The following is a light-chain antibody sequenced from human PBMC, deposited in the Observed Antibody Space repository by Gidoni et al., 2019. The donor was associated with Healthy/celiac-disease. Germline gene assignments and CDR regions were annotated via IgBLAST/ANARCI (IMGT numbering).Light chain of an antibody. CDR1: QSVSSN. Sequence: EIVMTQSTATLSVSPGERATLSCRASQSVSSNLAWYQQKPGQAPRLLIYGASTRATGIPARFSGSGSGTEFTLTISSLQSEDFAVYYCQQYNNWPLLTFGPXTKVDIK. CDR2: GAS. J-gene: IGKJ3*01. V-gene: IGKV3-15*01. CDR3: QQYNNWPLLT.